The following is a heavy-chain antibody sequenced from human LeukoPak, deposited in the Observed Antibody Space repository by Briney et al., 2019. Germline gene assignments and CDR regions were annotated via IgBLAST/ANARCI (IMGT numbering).Heavy chain of an antibody. D-gene: IGHD6-13*01. CDR3: ARLRGSSLDAFDI. CDR2: IYYSGST. J-gene: IGHJ3*02. Sequence: PSETLSLTCTVSGGTISSYYWSWIRQPPGKGLEWIGYIYYSGSTNYNPSLKSRVTISVDTSKNQFSLELSSVTAADTAVYYCARLRGSSLDAFDIWGQGTMVTVSS. V-gene: IGHV4-59*01. CDR1: GGTISSYY.